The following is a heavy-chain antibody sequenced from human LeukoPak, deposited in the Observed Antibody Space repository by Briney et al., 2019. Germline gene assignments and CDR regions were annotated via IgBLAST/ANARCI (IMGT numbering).Heavy chain of an antibody. Sequence: ASVKVSCKASGYTFTSYGISWVRQAPGQGLEWMGWVSAYNGNTNYAQKLQGRVTMTTDTSTSTAYMELRSLRSDDTAVYYCARGFSGYDLPDWIYFDYWGQGTLVTVSS. V-gene: IGHV1-18*01. D-gene: IGHD5-12*01. CDR2: VSAYNGNT. J-gene: IGHJ4*02. CDR1: GYTFTSYG. CDR3: ARGFSGYDLPDWIYFDY.